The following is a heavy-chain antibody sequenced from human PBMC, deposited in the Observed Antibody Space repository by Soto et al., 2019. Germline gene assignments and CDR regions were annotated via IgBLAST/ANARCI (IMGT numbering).Heavy chain of an antibody. CDR2: INHSGRT. J-gene: IGHJ4*02. Sequence: QVQLQQWGAGLLKPSETLSLTCAVYGGSFSGYYWSWIRQPPGKGLEWIGEINHSGRTTYNPSLKSRVTISVDTSKHQSSLKLSSVTAADTAVYYCARGTLYGDYGNWGQGTLVTVSS. D-gene: IGHD4-17*01. CDR3: ARGTLYGDYGN. V-gene: IGHV4-34*01. CDR1: GGSFSGYY.